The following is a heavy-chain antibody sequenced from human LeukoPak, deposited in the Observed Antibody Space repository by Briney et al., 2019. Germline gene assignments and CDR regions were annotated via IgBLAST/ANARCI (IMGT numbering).Heavy chain of an antibody. Sequence: GGSLRLSCAASGFNFSSYWLSWVRQAPGKGLEWVANIKQDGSEKYYVDSVKGRFTISRDNAKNSLFLQMNSRRAEDAAAYYCSTSRGYNTGYRALELPPLPMDWGQEALVTASS. D-gene: IGHD5-18*01. CDR3: STSRGYNTGYRALELPPLPMD. J-gene: IGHJ4*02. CDR1: GFNFSSYW. V-gene: IGHV3-7*01. CDR2: IKQDGSEK.